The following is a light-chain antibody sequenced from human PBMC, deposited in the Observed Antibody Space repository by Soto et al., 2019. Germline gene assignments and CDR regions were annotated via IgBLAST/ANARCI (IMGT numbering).Light chain of an antibody. CDR1: QSVSSN. CDR3: QQYNNLPLT. Sequence: EIVMTQSPATLSVSPGERATLSCRASQSVSSNLAWYQQKPGQAPRLLIYGASTRATGIPARFSGSGSGTEFTLTLSSLQSEDFAVYSCQQYNNLPLTFGGGTEVEIK. V-gene: IGKV3-15*01. CDR2: GAS. J-gene: IGKJ4*01.